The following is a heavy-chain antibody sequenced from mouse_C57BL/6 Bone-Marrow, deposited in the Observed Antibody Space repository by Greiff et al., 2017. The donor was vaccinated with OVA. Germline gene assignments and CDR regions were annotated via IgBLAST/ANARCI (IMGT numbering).Heavy chain of an antibody. Sequence: VHVKQSGPELVKPGDSVKISCKASGYSFTGYFMNWVMQSHGKSLEWIGRINPYNGDTFYNQKFKGTATLTVDKSSSTAHRELRSLTSEDSAVYYCARGDYEYYGSSPHWYFDVWGTGTTVTVSS. V-gene: IGHV1-20*01. J-gene: IGHJ1*03. CDR3: ARGDYEYYGSSPHWYFDV. CDR2: INPYNGDT. CDR1: GYSFTGYF. D-gene: IGHD1-1*01.